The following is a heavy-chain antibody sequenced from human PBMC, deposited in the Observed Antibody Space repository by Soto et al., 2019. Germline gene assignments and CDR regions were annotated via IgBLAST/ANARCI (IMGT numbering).Heavy chain of an antibody. V-gene: IGHV3-53*02. CDR3: ARAPPLSGGMDV. J-gene: IGHJ6*02. D-gene: IGHD3-16*02. CDR2: IYSGGST. Sequence: EVQLVETGGGLIQPGGSLRLSCAASGFTVRSNYMSWVRQAPGKGLEWVSVIYSGGSTYYADSVKGRFTISRDNSKNTLYLQMNRLRAGDTALYYVARAPPLSGGMDVWGQWTTVTVSS. CDR1: GFTVRSNY.